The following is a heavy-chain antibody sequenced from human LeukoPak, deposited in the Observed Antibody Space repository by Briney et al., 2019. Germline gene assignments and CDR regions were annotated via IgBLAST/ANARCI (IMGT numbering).Heavy chain of an antibody. V-gene: IGHV4-30-4*01. CDR1: GGSISSGDYY. CDR3: ARDLLNEGNHLDY. Sequence: SQTLSLTCTVSGGSISSGDYYWSWIRQPPGKGLEWIGYIYYSGSTDYNPSLKSRVTISVDTSKNQFSLKLSSVTAADTAVYYCARDLLNEGNHLDYWGQGTLVTVS. J-gene: IGHJ4*02. CDR2: IYYSGST. D-gene: IGHD4-23*01.